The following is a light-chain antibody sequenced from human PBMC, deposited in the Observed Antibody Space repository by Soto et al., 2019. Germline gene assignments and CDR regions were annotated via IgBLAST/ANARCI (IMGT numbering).Light chain of an antibody. J-gene: IGKJ1*01. CDR3: QQYYNPPHT. CDR2: WAS. V-gene: IGKV4-1*01. Sequence: DIVMTQSPDSLAVSLGERATINCKSSQSILYSSNNKNYLAWYQQKPGQPPKLLIYWASTREAGVPDRFSGSGSWTDFTLTISSLQSEDMAVYYCQQYYNPPHTFGEGTKVEVK. CDR1: QSILYSSNNKNY.